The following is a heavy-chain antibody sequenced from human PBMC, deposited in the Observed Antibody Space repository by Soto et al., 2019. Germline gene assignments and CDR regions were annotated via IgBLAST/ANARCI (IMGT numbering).Heavy chain of an antibody. D-gene: IGHD4-17*01. J-gene: IGHJ4*02. CDR1: GGSISSPDSF. CDR3: ARMTSVNSYYFDY. V-gene: IGHV4-30-4*01. CDR2: ISYSGST. Sequence: QVQLQESGPGLVKPSQTLSLTCTVSGGSISSPDSFWSWIRQSPGEDLEWIGFISYSGSTSYDPSRKGRLAISIDTTKNQFSLEVTSVTAADTAIYDCARMTSVNSYYFDYWGQGTLVTVSS.